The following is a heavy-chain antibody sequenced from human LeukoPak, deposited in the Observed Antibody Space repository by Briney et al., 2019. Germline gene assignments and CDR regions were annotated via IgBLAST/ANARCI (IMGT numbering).Heavy chain of an antibody. CDR3: ARVGSYSSSSGMAGNFDY. V-gene: IGHV1-2*02. Sequence: ASVKVSCKASGYSFTAYYMHWVRQAPGQGLEWMGWINPNSGGTNYAQKFQGRVTMTRDTSITTAYMELSRLRSDDTAVYYCARVGSYSSSSGMAGNFDYWGQGTLVTVSS. CDR1: GYSFTAYY. J-gene: IGHJ4*02. D-gene: IGHD6-6*01. CDR2: INPNSGGT.